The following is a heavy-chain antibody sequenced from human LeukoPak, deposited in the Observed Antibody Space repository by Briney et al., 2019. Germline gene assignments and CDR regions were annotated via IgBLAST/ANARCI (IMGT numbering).Heavy chain of an antibody. J-gene: IGHJ4*02. CDR1: GGSLSSDY. CDR2: VYYSGST. V-gene: IGHV4-59*12. Sequence: SSETLSLTCTVSGGSLSSDYWSWIRQPPTKGLEWIGYVYYSGSTNYNPSLKSRFTISVDTSKNQFSLKLSSVTAADTAVYYCARLLVAAFDYWGQGSLVTVSS. CDR3: ARLLVAAFDY. D-gene: IGHD2-15*01.